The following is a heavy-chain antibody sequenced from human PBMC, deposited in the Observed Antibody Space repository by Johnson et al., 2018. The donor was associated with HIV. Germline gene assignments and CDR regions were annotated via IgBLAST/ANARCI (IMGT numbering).Heavy chain of an antibody. V-gene: IGHV3-20*04. J-gene: IGHJ3*02. CDR2: INWNGGNS. D-gene: IGHD6-19*01. Sequence: VQLVESGGGLVKPGGSLRLACAASGYTFNNAWMTWVRQPPGKGLEWVSGINWNGGNSNYADSVKGRFTISRDNAKNSLYLQMNSLRAEDTALSYCVSVGGYSDWSLGLVMDAFDMWGQGTMVTVSS. CDR1: GYTFNNAW. CDR3: VSVGGYSDWSLGLVMDAFDM.